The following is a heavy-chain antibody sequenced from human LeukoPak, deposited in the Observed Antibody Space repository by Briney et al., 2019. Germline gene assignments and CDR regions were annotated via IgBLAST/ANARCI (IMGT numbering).Heavy chain of an antibody. CDR1: AFTFSSYW. V-gene: IGHV3-74*01. CDR2: INSDGSST. CDR3: ASGYCSGGSCYSGAFDI. D-gene: IGHD2-15*01. Sequence: GESLRLSCAASAFTFSSYWMHWVRQAPGKGLVWVSRINSDGSSTSYADSVKGRFTISRDNAKNTLFLQMNSLRAEDTAVYYCASGYCSGGSCYSGAFDIWGQGTMVTVSS. J-gene: IGHJ3*02.